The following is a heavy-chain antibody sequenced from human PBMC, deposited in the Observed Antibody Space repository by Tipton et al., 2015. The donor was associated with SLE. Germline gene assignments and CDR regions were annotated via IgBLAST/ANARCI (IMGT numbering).Heavy chain of an antibody. J-gene: IGHJ1*01. CDR3: AREAAGGWFQH. Sequence: SLRLSCAASGFTFSSYWMSWVRQAPGKGLEWVANIKQDGSEKYYMDSVKGRFTISRDNAKNSLYLQMNSLRAEDTAVYYCAREAAGGWFQHWGQGTLVTVSS. V-gene: IGHV3-7*01. CDR2: IKQDGSEK. CDR1: GFTFSSYW. D-gene: IGHD6-13*01.